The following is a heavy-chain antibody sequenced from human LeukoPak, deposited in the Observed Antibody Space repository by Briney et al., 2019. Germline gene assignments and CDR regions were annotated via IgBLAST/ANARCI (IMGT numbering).Heavy chain of an antibody. Sequence: GASVKVFCKASGGTFSSYAISWVRQAPGQGLEWMGGIIPIFGTANYAQKFQGRVTITTDESTSTAYMELSSLRSEDTAVYYCARCSSTSCYTGKAFDIWGQGTMVTVSS. CDR3: ARCSSTSCYTGKAFDI. CDR2: IIPIFGTA. V-gene: IGHV1-69*05. CDR1: GGTFSSYA. J-gene: IGHJ3*02. D-gene: IGHD2-2*02.